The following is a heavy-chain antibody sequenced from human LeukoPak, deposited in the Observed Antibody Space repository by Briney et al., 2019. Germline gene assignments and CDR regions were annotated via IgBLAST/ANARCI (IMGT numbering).Heavy chain of an antibody. CDR1: GFTFTNYA. V-gene: IGHV3-23*01. J-gene: IGHJ4*02. CDR2: ISGSGGST. D-gene: IGHD5-24*01. Sequence: GGSLRLSCTASGFTFTNYAMNWVRQAPGEGLEWVSVISGSGGSTYYADSVKGRFTISRDNSKNTLYLQMNSLRAEDTAVYYCAKARGRDGYKDELDYWGQGTLVTVSS. CDR3: AKARGRDGYKDELDY.